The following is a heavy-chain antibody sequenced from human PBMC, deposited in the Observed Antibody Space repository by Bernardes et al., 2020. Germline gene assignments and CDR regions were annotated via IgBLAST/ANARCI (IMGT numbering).Heavy chain of an antibody. V-gene: IGHV3-23*01. Sequence: GGSLRLSCSASGFTFDNYAMSWVRQAPGKGLEWVSGISISGGGTYYADSVRGRFTISRDNSKNTLYLQVSSLRGDDTAVYCCVKGISNVLNTFAHWGQGTLVTVSS. CDR3: VKGISNVLNTFAH. CDR2: ISISGGGT. J-gene: IGHJ4*02. D-gene: IGHD4-4*01. CDR1: GFTFDNYA.